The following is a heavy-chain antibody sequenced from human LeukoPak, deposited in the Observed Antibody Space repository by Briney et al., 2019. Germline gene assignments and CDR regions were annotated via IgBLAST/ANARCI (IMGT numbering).Heavy chain of an antibody. V-gene: IGHV1-2*02. Sequence: ASVKVSCKASGYTFTAYEMHWVRQAPGQGLEWMGWINPNSGGTNYAQKFQGRVTMTRDTSLSAAYVELSSLRFDDTAVYFCARGDRLGGQLARNYDFLSGYSGKPGKQFFYYAMDVWGQGTTVTVSS. D-gene: IGHD3-3*01. J-gene: IGHJ6*02. CDR2: INPNSGGT. CDR3: ARGDRLGGQLARNYDFLSGYSGKPGKQFFYYAMDV. CDR1: GYTFTAYE.